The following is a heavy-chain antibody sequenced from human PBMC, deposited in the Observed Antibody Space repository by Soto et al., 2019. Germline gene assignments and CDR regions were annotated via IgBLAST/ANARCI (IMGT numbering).Heavy chain of an antibody. V-gene: IGHV1-18*01. J-gene: IGHJ5*02. CDR2: ISAYDGKT. CDR3: ARDPHEFWTSYWFDP. CDR1: GYRFIYYP. Sequence: ASVKVSCKASGYRFIYYPIHWVRQAPGQGLELMGWISAYDGKTTYAEKFQGRVTLTTDTSTSTAYMELRSLRSDDTAIYYCARDPHEFWTSYWFDPWGQGTPVTVSS. D-gene: IGHD3-3*01.